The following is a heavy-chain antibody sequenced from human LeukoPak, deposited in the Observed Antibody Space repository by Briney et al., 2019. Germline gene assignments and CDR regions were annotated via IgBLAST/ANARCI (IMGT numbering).Heavy chain of an antibody. J-gene: IGHJ4*02. V-gene: IGHV1-2*02. Sequence: ASVKVSCKASGYTFTSYYMHWVRQAPGQGLEWMGWINPKSDGTKYAQNFQGRVTMTWDTSISTAYMEVSRLTSDDTAVYYCARDLSYLDYWGQGTLVTVSS. CDR2: INPKSDGT. CDR3: ARDLSYLDY. CDR1: GYTFTSYY.